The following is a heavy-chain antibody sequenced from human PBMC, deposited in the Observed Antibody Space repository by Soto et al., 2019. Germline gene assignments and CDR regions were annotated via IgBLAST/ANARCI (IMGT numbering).Heavy chain of an antibody. J-gene: IGHJ6*02. Sequence: PGGSLGLSCAASGFTFSSYAMHWVRQAPGKGLEWVAVISYDGSNKYYADSVKGRFTISRDNSKNTLYLQMNSLRAEDTAVYYCARDIRYCSGGSCLGYYYGMDVWGQGTTVTVSS. V-gene: IGHV3-30-3*01. D-gene: IGHD2-15*01. CDR3: ARDIRYCSGGSCLGYYYGMDV. CDR2: ISYDGSNK. CDR1: GFTFSSYA.